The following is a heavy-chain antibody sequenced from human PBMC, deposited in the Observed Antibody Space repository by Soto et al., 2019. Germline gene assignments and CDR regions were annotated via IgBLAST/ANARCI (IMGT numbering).Heavy chain of an antibody. CDR2: ISYDGSNK. CDR3: AKDQGYCSSTSCYYSFFDY. V-gene: IGHV3-30*18. CDR1: GFTFSSYG. J-gene: IGHJ4*02. Sequence: PGGSLRLSCAASGFTFSSYGMHWVRQAPGKGLEWVAVISYDGSNKYYADSVKGRFTISRDNSKNTLYLQMNSLRAEDTAVYYCAKDQGYCSSTSCYYSFFDYWGQGTLLTVSS. D-gene: IGHD2-2*01.